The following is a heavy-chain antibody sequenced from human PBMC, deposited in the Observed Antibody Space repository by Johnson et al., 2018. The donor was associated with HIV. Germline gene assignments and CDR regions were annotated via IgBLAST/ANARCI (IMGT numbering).Heavy chain of an antibody. CDR1: GFSVSRNH. CDR3: AKMSRGRQDAFDI. CDR2: IRYDGSNK. V-gene: IGHV3-30*02. J-gene: IGHJ3*02. Sequence: QMQLVESGGGLVQPGGSLRLSCGASGFSVSRNHMNWVRQAPGKGLEWVAFIRYDGSNKYYGDSVKGRFTISRDNSKNTLYVQMNSLRVEDTAVYYCAKMSRGRQDAFDIWGQGAMVSVSA. D-gene: IGHD3-16*01.